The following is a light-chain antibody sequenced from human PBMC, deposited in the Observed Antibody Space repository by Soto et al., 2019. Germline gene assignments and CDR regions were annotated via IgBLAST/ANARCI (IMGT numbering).Light chain of an antibody. V-gene: IGKV3-15*01. CDR1: QSVSSN. J-gene: IGKJ4*01. CDR2: GAS. Sequence: IMMTQSPATLSVYPGERATLSCRASQSVSSNLAWYQQKPGQAPRLLFYGASTRATGLPARFSGTGSGTEFTLTISSLQSEDFALYYCQQYNNWPLTFGGGTKVDIK. CDR3: QQYNNWPLT.